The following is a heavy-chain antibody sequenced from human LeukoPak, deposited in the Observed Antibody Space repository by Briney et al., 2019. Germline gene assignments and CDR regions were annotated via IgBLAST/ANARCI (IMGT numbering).Heavy chain of an antibody. CDR2: IYPGDSDT. CDR1: GYIFTTYW. V-gene: IGHV5-51*01. Sequence: KPGESLKISCKTSGYIFTTYWIGWVRQMPGKALEWMGIIYPGDSDTRYSPSFQGQVTISADKSISTAYLQWSSLKASDTAMYYCARVIHLGELSLYDYWGQGTLVTVSS. J-gene: IGHJ4*02. D-gene: IGHD3-16*02. CDR3: ARVIHLGELSLYDY.